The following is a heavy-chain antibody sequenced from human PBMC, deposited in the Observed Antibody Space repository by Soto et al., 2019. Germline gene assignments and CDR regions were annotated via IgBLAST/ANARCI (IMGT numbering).Heavy chain of an antibody. V-gene: IGHV4-34*01. J-gene: IGHJ4*02. CDR2: INHSGST. Sequence: SETLSLTCAVYGGSFSGYYWSWIRQPPGKGLEWIGEINHSGSTNYNPSLKSRVTISVDTPKNQFSLKLSSVTAADTAVYYCARVFAAHRLGGYYFDYWGQGTLVTVSS. D-gene: IGHD2-15*01. CDR3: ARVFAAHRLGGYYFDY. CDR1: GGSFSGYY.